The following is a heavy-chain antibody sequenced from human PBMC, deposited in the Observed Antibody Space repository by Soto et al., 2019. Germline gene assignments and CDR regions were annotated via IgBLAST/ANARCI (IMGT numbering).Heavy chain of an antibody. CDR2: INAGNGNT. V-gene: IGHV1-3*01. D-gene: IGHD2-2*01. Sequence: GASVKVSCKASGYTFTSYAMHWGRQAPGQRLEWMGWINAGNGNTKYSQKFQGRVTLTRDTSASTAYMELSSLRSEDTAVYYCARVDVVVPAADYYYYGMDVWGQGTTVTVSS. J-gene: IGHJ6*02. CDR3: ARVDVVVPAADYYYYGMDV. CDR1: GYTFTSYA.